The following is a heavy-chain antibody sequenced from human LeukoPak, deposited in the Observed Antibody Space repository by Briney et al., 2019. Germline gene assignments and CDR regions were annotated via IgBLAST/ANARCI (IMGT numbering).Heavy chain of an antibody. CDR3: ARGVATIGFDY. CDR1: GLTFSSYW. Sequence: PGGSLRLSCAASGLTFSSYWMSWVRQAPGKGLEWVANIKQEGSEKYYVDSVKGRSTISRDNAKNSVFLQMNSLRAEDTAVYYCARGVATIGFDYWGQGTLVTVSP. D-gene: IGHD5-12*01. J-gene: IGHJ4*02. V-gene: IGHV3-7*01. CDR2: IKQEGSEK.